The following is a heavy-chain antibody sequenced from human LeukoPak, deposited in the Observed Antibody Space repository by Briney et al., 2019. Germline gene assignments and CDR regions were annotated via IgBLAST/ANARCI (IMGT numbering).Heavy chain of an antibody. J-gene: IGHJ4*02. V-gene: IGHV4-59*12. CDR3: ARVGRGDHTWGSYSFDY. Sequence: TSETLSLTCTVSGDSIRSYQWSWFRQPPGKGLEWIGYISYSGVTVYSPSLRSRVTISVDTSKSQFSLKLLSVTAADTDVYYCARVGRGDHTWGSYSFDYWGQGILVTVSS. D-gene: IGHD3-16*01. CDR1: GDSIRSYQ. CDR2: ISYSGVT.